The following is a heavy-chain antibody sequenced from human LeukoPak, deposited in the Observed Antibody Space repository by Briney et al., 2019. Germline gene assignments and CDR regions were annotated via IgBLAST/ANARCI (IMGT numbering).Heavy chain of an antibody. CDR3: TRVQAGRSGLMDV. V-gene: IGHV3-74*01. Sequence: GGSMRLSCVASGFTFSNYWMHWVRQAPGKGPVWVSRIKSDGSSTSYADSVKGRFTISRDNAKNTLYLQLNSLRAEDAAVYYCTRVQAGRSGLMDVWGRGTTVTVS. CDR1: GFTFSNYW. CDR2: IKSDGSST. D-gene: IGHD2-8*02. J-gene: IGHJ6*02.